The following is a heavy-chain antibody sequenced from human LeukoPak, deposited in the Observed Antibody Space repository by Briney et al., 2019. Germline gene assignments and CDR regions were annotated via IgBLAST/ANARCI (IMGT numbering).Heavy chain of an antibody. V-gene: IGHV3-74*01. Sequence: GWSLRLSCAASGFTFSSYWMHWVRQAPGKGLVWVSRINSDGSSTSYADSVKGRFTISRDNAKNTLYLQMNSLRAEDTAVYYCARDMGSSSGHYYYYGMDVWGQGTTVTVSS. CDR1: GFTFSSYW. CDR2: INSDGSST. CDR3: ARDMGSSSGHYYYYGMDV. J-gene: IGHJ6*02. D-gene: IGHD6-13*01.